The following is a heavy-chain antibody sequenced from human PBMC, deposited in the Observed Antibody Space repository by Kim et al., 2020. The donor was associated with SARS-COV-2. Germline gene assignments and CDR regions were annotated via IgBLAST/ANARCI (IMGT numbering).Heavy chain of an antibody. D-gene: IGHD6-13*01. V-gene: IGHV4-39*01. CDR2: IYYSGIP. J-gene: IGHJ5*02. CDR1: GGSISSSTYY. CDR3: ARLWQQLLLSYFDP. Sequence: SETLSLTCAVSGGSISSSTYYWGCVRQPPGKGLEWIGSIYYSGIPYYNPSLKSRVTISVDTSKNQFSLRLSSVTAADTAVYYCARLWQQLLLSYFDPWGRGTLVTVSS.